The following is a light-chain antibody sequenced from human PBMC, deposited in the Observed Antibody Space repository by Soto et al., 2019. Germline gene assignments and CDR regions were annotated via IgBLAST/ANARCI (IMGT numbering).Light chain of an antibody. CDR1: SSDVGGSNY. V-gene: IGLV2-14*01. CDR2: EVD. Sequence: QSALIQPASVSGSPGQSITISCTGTSSDVGGSNYVSWYQHHPHRAPKLLIYEVDYRPSGVSNRFSGSKSGNTASLTISGLQAEDEADYYCSSYTSSNTLEVFGFGTKFTVL. CDR3: SSYTSSNTLEV. J-gene: IGLJ1*01.